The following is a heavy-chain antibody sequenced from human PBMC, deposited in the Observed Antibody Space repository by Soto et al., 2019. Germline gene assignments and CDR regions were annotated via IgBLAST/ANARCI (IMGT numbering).Heavy chain of an antibody. D-gene: IGHD3-3*01. V-gene: IGHV4-31*03. CDR2: IYYSGST. J-gene: IGHJ4*02. CDR1: FGSITSGCYF. Sequence: LTCTVSFGSITSGCYFWSLIRQHKGKGLEWIGYIYYSGSTYYEPSLKSRVTISIDTSNNKLSLTLTYVTAADTAIYYCARGEWSRFDSWGQGTQVTVSS. CDR3: ARGEWSRFDS.